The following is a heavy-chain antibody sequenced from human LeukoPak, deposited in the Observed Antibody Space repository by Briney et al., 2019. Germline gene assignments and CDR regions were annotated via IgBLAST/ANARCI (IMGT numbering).Heavy chain of an antibody. J-gene: IGHJ6*02. V-gene: IGHV3-49*04. D-gene: IGHD6-6*01. Sequence: GGSLRLSCTASGFTFGDYAMSWVRQAPGKGLEWVCFIRSKAYGGTTEYAASVKGRFTISRDDSKSIAYLQMNSLKTEDTAVYYCTRDLGYSSSSFGMDVWGQGTTVTVSS. CDR3: TRDLGYSSSSFGMDV. CDR1: GFTFGDYA. CDR2: IRSKAYGGTT.